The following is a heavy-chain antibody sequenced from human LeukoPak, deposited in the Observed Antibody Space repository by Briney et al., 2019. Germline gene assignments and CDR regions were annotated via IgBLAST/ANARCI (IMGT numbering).Heavy chain of an antibody. CDR3: AKDLMRDRWFGES. Sequence: GGSLRLSCAASGFTFSSYGMHWVRQAPDKRLEWVAFIRYDGNDKFYAKSVKGRFSISRDTSRNTLYLHMNSLRDEDTGVYYCAKDLMRDRWFGESWGQGTLVTVSS. V-gene: IGHV3-30*02. CDR1: GFTFSSYG. CDR2: IRYDGNDK. D-gene: IGHD3-10*01. J-gene: IGHJ5*02.